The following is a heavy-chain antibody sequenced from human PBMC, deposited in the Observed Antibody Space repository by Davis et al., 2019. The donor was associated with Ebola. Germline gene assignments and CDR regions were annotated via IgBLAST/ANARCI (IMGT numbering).Heavy chain of an antibody. CDR1: GYTFNSHG. V-gene: IGHV1-18*01. J-gene: IGHJ6*02. CDR3: ARDQFVHHDRSSYYYYGMDV. D-gene: IGHD6-6*01. Sequence: ASVKVSCKASGYTFNSHGISWVRQAPGQGLEWMGWISAYNGNTNYAQKLQGRVTMTTDTSTSTAYMELRSLRSDDTAVYYCARDQFVHHDRSSYYYYGMDVWGQGTTVTVSS. CDR2: ISAYNGNT.